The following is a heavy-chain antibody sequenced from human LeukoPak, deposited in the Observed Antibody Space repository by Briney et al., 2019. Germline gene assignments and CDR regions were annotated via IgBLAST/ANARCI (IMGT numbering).Heavy chain of an antibody. D-gene: IGHD1-26*01. CDR1: GFSLSTTGMC. CDR3: ARIRSTGSQSFDY. V-gene: IGHV2-70*11. J-gene: IGHJ4*02. CDR2: IDWDDDK. Sequence: SGPALVKPTQTLTLTCTFSGFSLSTTGMCVTWIRQPPGKALEWLARIDWDDDKYYNTSLKTRLTISKDTSKNQVVLTMTNMDPVDTATYYRARIRSTGSQSFDYWGQGTLVTVSS.